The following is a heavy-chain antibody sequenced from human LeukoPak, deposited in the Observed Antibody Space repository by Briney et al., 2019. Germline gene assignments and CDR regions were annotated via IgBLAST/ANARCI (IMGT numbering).Heavy chain of an antibody. CDR2: MNPNSGNT. Sequence: GASVKVSCKASGYTFTSYDINWVRQATGQGLEWMGWMNPNSGNTGYAQKFQGRVTMTRNTSISTAYMELSSRRSKDTAVYFCARDMYYYDSSGYAAYYMDVWGKGTTVTVSS. V-gene: IGHV1-8*01. J-gene: IGHJ6*03. D-gene: IGHD3-22*01. CDR3: ARDMYYYDSSGYAAYYMDV. CDR1: GYTFTSYD.